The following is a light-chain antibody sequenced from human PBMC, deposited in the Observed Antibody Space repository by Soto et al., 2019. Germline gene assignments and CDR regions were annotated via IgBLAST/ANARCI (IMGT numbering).Light chain of an antibody. V-gene: IGKV3-20*01. CDR1: QSVGSSY. J-gene: IGKJ1*01. CDR2: GEY. Sequence: EIVLTQSPGTLSLSPGERATLSCRASQSVGSSYLAWYQQKPGQAPRLLISGEYRRATGIPDRFSGSGSGTDFTLTINRLEPEDFAVYYCQRYDNSPTWTFGQGTKVEIK. CDR3: QRYDNSPTWT.